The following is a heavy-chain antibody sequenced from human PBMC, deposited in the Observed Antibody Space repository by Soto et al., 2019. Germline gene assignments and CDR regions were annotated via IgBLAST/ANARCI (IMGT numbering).Heavy chain of an antibody. D-gene: IGHD2-15*01. J-gene: IGHJ6*02. CDR2: IYHSGST. CDR3: ARDACSGGSCYVGYGMDV. CDR1: GGSISSSNW. Sequence: SETLSLTCAVSGGSISSSNWWSWVRQAPGKGLEWIGEIYHSGSTNYNPSLKSRVTISVDKSKNQFSLKLSSVTAADTAVYYCARDACSGGSCYVGYGMDVWGQGTTVTVSS. V-gene: IGHV4-4*02.